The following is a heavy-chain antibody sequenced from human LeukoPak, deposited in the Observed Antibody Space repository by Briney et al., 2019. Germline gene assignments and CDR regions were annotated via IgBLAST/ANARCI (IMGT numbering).Heavy chain of an antibody. Sequence: ASVKVSCKASGYTFTGNHMYWVRQAPGQGLECMGWISPKTGDTHYAQNFQGRVTMTRDTSINTAYMELSRLTSDDTAVYYCAREVGINAFDIWGQGTMVTVSS. J-gene: IGHJ3*02. V-gene: IGHV1-2*02. D-gene: IGHD3-10*01. CDR1: GYTFTGNH. CDR3: AREVGINAFDI. CDR2: ISPKTGDT.